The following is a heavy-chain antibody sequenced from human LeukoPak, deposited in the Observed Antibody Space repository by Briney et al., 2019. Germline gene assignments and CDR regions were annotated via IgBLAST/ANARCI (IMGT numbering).Heavy chain of an antibody. J-gene: IGHJ6*04. D-gene: IGHD6-19*01. Sequence: GASVKVSCKASGGTFSSYAISWVRQAPGQGLERMGGIIPIFGTANYAQKFQGRVTITPDKSTSTAYMELSSLRSEDTAVYYCASSPMVESSGWYAGYYYFGMEVGGKGTTVTVPS. CDR1: GGTFSSYA. V-gene: IGHV1-69*06. CDR3: ASSPMVESSGWYAGYYYFGMEV. CDR2: IIPIFGTA.